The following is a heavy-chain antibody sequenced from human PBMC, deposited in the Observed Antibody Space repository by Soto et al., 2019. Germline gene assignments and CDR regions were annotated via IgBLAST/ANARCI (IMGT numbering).Heavy chain of an antibody. Sequence: SETLSLTCTVSGGSISSSSYYWGWIRQPPGKGLEWIGSIYYSGSTYYNPSLKSRVTISVDTSKNQFSLKLSSVTAADTAVYYCARQPRILTGHSGHFDYWGQGTLVT. D-gene: IGHD3-9*01. V-gene: IGHV4-39*01. J-gene: IGHJ4*02. CDR1: GGSISSSSYY. CDR3: ARQPRILTGHSGHFDY. CDR2: IYYSGST.